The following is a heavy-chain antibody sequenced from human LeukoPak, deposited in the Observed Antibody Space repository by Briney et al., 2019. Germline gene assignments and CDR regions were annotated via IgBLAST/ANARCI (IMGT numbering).Heavy chain of an antibody. CDR2: INPSGGST. Sequence: ASVKVSCKASGYTFTSYYMHWVRQAPGQGLEWMGIINPSGGSTSYAQKLQGRVTMTTDTSTSTVYMELSSLRSEDTAVYYCATGSRDVVVPAAINYWGQGTLVTVSS. J-gene: IGHJ4*02. CDR1: GYTFTSYY. V-gene: IGHV1-46*01. CDR3: ATGSRDVVVPAAINY. D-gene: IGHD2-2*02.